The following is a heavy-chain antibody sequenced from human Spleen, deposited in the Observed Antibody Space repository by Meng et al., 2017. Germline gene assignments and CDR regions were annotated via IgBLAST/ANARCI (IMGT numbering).Heavy chain of an antibody. V-gene: IGHV4-61*02. D-gene: IGHD3-10*01. CDR1: GGSISSDNYY. Sequence: SETLSLTCTVSGGSISSDNYYWNWIRQPAGKGLEWIGRIYTSGSTNYNPSLKSRVTISVDTSKNQFSLKLSSVTAADTAVYYCAREVTLVPDIWGQGTVVTVSS. CDR2: IYTSGST. J-gene: IGHJ3*02. CDR3: AREVTLVPDI.